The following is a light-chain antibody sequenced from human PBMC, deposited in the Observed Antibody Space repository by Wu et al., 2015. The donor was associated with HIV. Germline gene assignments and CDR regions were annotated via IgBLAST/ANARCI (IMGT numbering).Light chain of an antibody. Sequence: DIHLTQSPSFLSASIGDRVTISCRASQGIRSSLAWYQQRSGQVPRLLICSASTLQHGVPARFSGGGSGTEFTLTINSLQPEDFASYYCQQVSEYPYTFGQGTKV. CDR1: QGIRSS. CDR2: SAS. CDR3: QQVSEYPYT. J-gene: IGKJ2*01. V-gene: IGKV1-9*01.